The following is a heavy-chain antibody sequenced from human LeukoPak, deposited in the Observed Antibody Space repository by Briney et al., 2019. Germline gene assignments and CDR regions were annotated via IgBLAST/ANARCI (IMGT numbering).Heavy chain of an antibody. D-gene: IGHD3-16*01. J-gene: IGHJ4*02. CDR1: GGSFSDYY. CDR3: ARQTFLPYDFDY. Sequence: SETLSLICAVYGGSFSDYYWSWIRQPPGKGLEWIGSIYYSGTTYYNPSLKSRVTISVDTSKNQFSLKLSSVTAADTAVYYCARQTFLPYDFDYWGQGTLVTVSS. CDR2: IYYSGTT. V-gene: IGHV4-34*01.